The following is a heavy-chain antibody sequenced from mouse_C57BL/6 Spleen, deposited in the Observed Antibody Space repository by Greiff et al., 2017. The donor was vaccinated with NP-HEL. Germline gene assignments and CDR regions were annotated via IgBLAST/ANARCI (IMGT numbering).Heavy chain of an antibody. J-gene: IGHJ3*01. CDR2: INPSNGGT. CDR3: ARPYYYGSSYPPWFAY. V-gene: IGHV1-53*01. Sequence: QVQLQQPGTELVKPGASVKLSCKASGYTFTSYWMHWVKQRPGQGLEWIGNINPSNGGTNYNEKFKSKATLTVDKSSSTAYMQLSSLTSEDSAVYYCARPYYYGSSYPPWFAYWGQGTLVTVSA. D-gene: IGHD1-1*01. CDR1: GYTFTSYW.